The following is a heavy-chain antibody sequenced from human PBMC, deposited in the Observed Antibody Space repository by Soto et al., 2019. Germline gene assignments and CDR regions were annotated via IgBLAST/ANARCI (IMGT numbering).Heavy chain of an antibody. D-gene: IGHD6-6*01. Sequence: PSETLSLTCAVSGGSISSSNWWNWVRQPPGKGLEWIGEIYHSGSTNYNPSLKSRVTISVDTSKNQFSLKLSSVTAADTAVYYCARRRTYSSSGYYYYYGMDVWGQGTTVTVSS. V-gene: IGHV4-4*02. CDR1: GGSISSSNW. J-gene: IGHJ6*02. CDR3: ARRRTYSSSGYYYYYGMDV. CDR2: IYHSGST.